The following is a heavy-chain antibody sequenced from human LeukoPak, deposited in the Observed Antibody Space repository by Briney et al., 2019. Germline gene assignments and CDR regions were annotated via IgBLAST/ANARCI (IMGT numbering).Heavy chain of an antibody. Sequence: GGSLRLSCAASGFTFSSHSMNWVRQDPWKGLKWISYISSRSSTIYYADSVKGRFTISRDNAKNSLYLQMNSLRAEDTAVYYCARAAFHYDSSGYYYVVDYFDYWGQGTLVTVSS. CDR3: ARAAFHYDSSGYYYVVDYFDY. J-gene: IGHJ4*02. V-gene: IGHV3-48*04. CDR1: GFTFSSHS. D-gene: IGHD3-22*01. CDR2: ISSRSSTI.